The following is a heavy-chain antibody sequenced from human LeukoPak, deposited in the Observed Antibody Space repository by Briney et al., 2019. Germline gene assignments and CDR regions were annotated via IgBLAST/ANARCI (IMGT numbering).Heavy chain of an antibody. J-gene: IGHJ4*02. CDR3: ARVNYYGLGSSPFDS. Sequence: SQTLSLTCAISGDSVSSNSVAWNWIRQSPSRGLEWLGRTYYRSKWYNDYAVSVKSRITVNPDTSKNQFSLQLNSVTPEDTAVYYCARVNYYGLGSSPFDSWGQGTLVTVSS. CDR2: TYYRSKWYN. V-gene: IGHV6-1*01. CDR1: GDSVSSNSVA. D-gene: IGHD3-10*01.